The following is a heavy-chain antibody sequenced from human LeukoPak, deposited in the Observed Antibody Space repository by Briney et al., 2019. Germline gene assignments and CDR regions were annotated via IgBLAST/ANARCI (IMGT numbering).Heavy chain of an antibody. V-gene: IGHV4-39*07. D-gene: IGHD6-19*01. CDR2: IYYSGST. J-gene: IGHJ4*02. CDR3: ARGGQGRIAVADGGFDY. Sequence: PSETLSLTCTVSGDSIIGSSDYWGWIRQPPGKGLEWIGSIYYSGSTYYNPSLKSRVTISVDTSKNQFSLKLSSVTAAGTAVYYCARGGQGRIAVADGGFDYWGQGTLVTVSS. CDR1: GDSIIGSSDY.